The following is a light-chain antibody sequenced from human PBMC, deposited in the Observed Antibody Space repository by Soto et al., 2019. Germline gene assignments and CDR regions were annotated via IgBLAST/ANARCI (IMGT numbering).Light chain of an antibody. CDR2: DAS. CDR3: QQSYSSSWT. J-gene: IGKJ1*01. CDR1: QDTSNY. V-gene: IGKV1-39*01. Sequence: DMQLTQSPSSLSASVGDRVTITCRASQDTSNYLHWYQQKAGKAPKLLIYDASSLQSGVPSRFSGSGSGTDFTLTISGLQPEDSATYYCQQSYSSSWTFGQGTKVEIK.